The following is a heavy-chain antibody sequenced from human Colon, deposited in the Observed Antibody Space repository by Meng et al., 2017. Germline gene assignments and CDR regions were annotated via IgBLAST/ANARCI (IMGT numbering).Heavy chain of an antibody. D-gene: IGHD6-25*01. J-gene: IGHJ4*02. CDR2: IYHMWAT. CDR1: GESLCKEHW. Sequence: QGQLEGIGPGPCKPSVPPSLTLPLPGESLCKEHWGNWVPQPPGKGLEWIAEIYHMWATNYSPSLKSRVTISLDKSKNQFALNLKSVTAADTAVYYCARGDSTGWHLDYWGQGSLVTVSS. CDR3: ARGDSTGWHLDY. V-gene: IGHV4-4*02.